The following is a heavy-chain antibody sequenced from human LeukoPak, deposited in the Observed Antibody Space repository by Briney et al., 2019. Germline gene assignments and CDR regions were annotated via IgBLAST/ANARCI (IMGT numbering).Heavy chain of an antibody. V-gene: IGHV3-43*01. CDR2: ISWDGSST. CDR1: GFTFDYYT. J-gene: IGHJ1*01. Sequence: GGSQRLSCAASGFTFDYYTMHWVRQAPGKGLEWVSLISWDGSSTYYADSVKGRFTISRDNSKSSLYLQMNSLRTEDTALYYCASSGSYFILHHWGQGTLVTVSS. CDR3: ASSGSYFILHH. D-gene: IGHD3-10*01.